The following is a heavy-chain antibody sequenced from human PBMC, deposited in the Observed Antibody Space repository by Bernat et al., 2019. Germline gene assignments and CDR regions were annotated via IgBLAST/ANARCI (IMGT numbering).Heavy chain of an antibody. CDR1: GFTFSSYS. Sequence: EVQLVESGGGLVKPGGSLRLSCAASGFTFSSYSMNWVRQAPGKGLEWVSSISSSSSYVYYADSVKGRLTISRDNAKNSLYLQMNSLRGEGTAVDYCGRLVEGRERRFDYWGQGNLVTVSS. D-gene: IGHD1-1*01. CDR2: ISSSSSYV. V-gene: IGHV3-21*01. CDR3: GRLVEGRERRFDY. J-gene: IGHJ4*02.